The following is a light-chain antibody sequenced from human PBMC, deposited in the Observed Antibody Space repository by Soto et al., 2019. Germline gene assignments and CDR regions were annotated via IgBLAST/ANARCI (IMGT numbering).Light chain of an antibody. J-gene: IGLJ2*01. CDR2: EGS. CDR3: CSYAGSSTFGVV. V-gene: IGLV2-23*03. CDR1: SSDVGSYNL. Sequence: QSALTQPASVSGSPGQSITICCTGTSSDVGSYNLVSWYQQHPGKAPKLMIYEGSKRPSGVSNRFSGSKSGNTASLTSSGLQAEDEADYYCCSYAGSSTFGVVFGGGTKLTVL.